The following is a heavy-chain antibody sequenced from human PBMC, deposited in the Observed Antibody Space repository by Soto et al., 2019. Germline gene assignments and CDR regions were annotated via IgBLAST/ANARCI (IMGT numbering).Heavy chain of an antibody. V-gene: IGHV4-38-2*01. J-gene: IGHJ4*01. Sequence: ETLSLTCAEPGYSISSGSYWAWIRQPPGKGPEWIASIYHGGTTFYNPSLKSRITISVDTSNNQFSLKLTSVTAADTAVYYCARVHVMVVAGSTFDYWGHGTMVTVSS. D-gene: IGHD6-19*01. CDR3: ARVHVMVVAGSTFDY. CDR2: IYHGGTT. CDR1: GYSISSGSY.